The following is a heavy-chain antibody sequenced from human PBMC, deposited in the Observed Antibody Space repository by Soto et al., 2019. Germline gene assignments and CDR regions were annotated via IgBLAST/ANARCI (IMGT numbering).Heavy chain of an antibody. CDR3: AKGRGDSLRYGMDV. D-gene: IGHD2-21*02. CDR2: VSGSGGST. J-gene: IGHJ6*02. CDR1: GFTFSSSA. Sequence: EVQLLESGGGLVQPGGALRLSCSASGFTFSSSAMNWVRQAPGKGLEWVSAVSGSGGSTYYADSVKGRFTISRDNSKTTLYLQMDSMRAEDTAVYYCAKGRGDSLRYGMDVWGQGTKVTVSS. V-gene: IGHV3-23*01.